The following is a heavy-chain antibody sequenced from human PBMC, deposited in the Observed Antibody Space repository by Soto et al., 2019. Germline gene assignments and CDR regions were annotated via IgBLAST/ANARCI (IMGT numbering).Heavy chain of an antibody. V-gene: IGHV1-69*01. CDR2: VIPILGQA. D-gene: IGHD6-6*01. CDR3: ARVGGIGAPPGPDY. Sequence: QVQLVQSGAEVKKPGSSVKVSCKASGGIFSSYAISWLRQAPGQGLEWMGAVIPILGQAYYAQDLQDRVSITADESTRTTDMELSSLRSEDTAVYFCARVGGIGAPPGPDYWGQGTLVTVSS. CDR1: GGIFSSYA. J-gene: IGHJ4*02.